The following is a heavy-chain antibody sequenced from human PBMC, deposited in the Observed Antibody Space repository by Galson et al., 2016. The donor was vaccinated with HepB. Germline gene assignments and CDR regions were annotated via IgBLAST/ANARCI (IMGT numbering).Heavy chain of an antibody. CDR1: GASISSGGFY. J-gene: IGHJ5*02. D-gene: IGHD6-6*01. V-gene: IGHV4-31*03. Sequence: TLSLTCTVSGASISSGGFYWSWIRQHPGKGLEWIGYIYYSGSTFYNPSLKSRVTLSVDTSKNQFSLKLNSVTAADTAVYYCPTLYSSPSSEQYNWFDPWGQGTLVTVSS. CDR3: PTLYSSPSSEQYNWFDP. CDR2: IYYSGST.